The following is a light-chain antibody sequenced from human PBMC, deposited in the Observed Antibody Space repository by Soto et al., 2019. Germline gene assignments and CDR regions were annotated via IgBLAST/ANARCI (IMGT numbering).Light chain of an antibody. CDR1: QTVSDD. J-gene: IGKJ3*01. CDR2: VAS. V-gene: IGKV3-15*01. Sequence: EIVMTQSPATLFVSPGERDTLSCRASQTVSDDLAWYQQKPGQAPRLLIYVASTRATDIPATFSGGGSGTSVTLTTSSLRHEDSVMYYCQQHHDWPPITFGPGTKVNI. CDR3: QQHHDWPPIT.